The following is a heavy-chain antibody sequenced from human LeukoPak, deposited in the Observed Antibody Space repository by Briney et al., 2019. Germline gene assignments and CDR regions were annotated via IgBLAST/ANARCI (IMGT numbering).Heavy chain of an antibody. J-gene: IGHJ4*02. D-gene: IGHD3-3*01. CDR2: ISGSGGST. Sequence: GGSLRLSCAASGFTFSSYAMSWVRQAPGKGLEWVSAISGSGGSTYYADSVKGRFTISRDNSKNTLYLQMNSLRAEDTAVYYCAKRGDYDFWSGYFAYFDYWGQGTLVTVSS. CDR3: AKRGDYDFWSGYFAYFDY. CDR1: GFTFSSYA. V-gene: IGHV3-23*01.